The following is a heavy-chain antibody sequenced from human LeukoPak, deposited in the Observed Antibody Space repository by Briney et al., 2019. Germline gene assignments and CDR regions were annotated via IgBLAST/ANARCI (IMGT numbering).Heavy chain of an antibody. Sequence: PSETLSLTCTVSGGSISSSSYYWGWIRQPPGKGLEWIGSIYYSGSTYYNPSLKSRVIISVDTSKNQFSLKLSSVTAADTAVYYCARHLYRSFDYWGQGTLVTVSS. V-gene: IGHV4-39*01. D-gene: IGHD6-19*01. J-gene: IGHJ4*02. CDR3: ARHLYRSFDY. CDR2: IYYSGST. CDR1: GGSISSSSYY.